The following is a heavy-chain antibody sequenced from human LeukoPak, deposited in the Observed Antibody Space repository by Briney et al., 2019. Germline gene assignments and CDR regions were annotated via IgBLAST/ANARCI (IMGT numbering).Heavy chain of an antibody. J-gene: IGHJ1*01. V-gene: IGHV3-11*04. CDR3: ARTIGYCSGGSCYPEYFQH. CDR2: ISSSGSTI. Sequence: GGSLRLSCAASGFTFSGYYMSWIRQAPGKGVEWVSYISSSGSTIYYADSVKGRFTISRDNAKNSLYLQMNSLRAEDTAVYYCARTIGYCSGGSCYPEYFQHWGQGTLVTVSS. CDR1: GFTFSGYY. D-gene: IGHD2-15*01.